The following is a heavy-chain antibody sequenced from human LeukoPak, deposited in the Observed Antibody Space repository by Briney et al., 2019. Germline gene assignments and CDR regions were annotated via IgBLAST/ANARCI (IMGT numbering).Heavy chain of an antibody. Sequence: PSETLSLTCDVSGYSIRSNYDWGWIRQPPGKGLEWIGSIYHSGSTYYNPSLKSRVTISVDTSKNQFSLKLSSVTAADTAVYYCARNVSYSFDYWGQGTLVTVSS. CDR1: GYSIRSNYD. V-gene: IGHV4-38-2*01. CDR2: IYHSGST. J-gene: IGHJ4*02. CDR3: ARNVSYSFDY. D-gene: IGHD1-1*01.